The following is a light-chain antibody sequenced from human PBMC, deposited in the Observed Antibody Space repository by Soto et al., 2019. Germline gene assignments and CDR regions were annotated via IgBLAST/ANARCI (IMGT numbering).Light chain of an antibody. V-gene: IGKV3-11*01. CDR3: QQRSNWPPIT. Sequence: EIVLTQSPATLSLSPGERATLSCRASQSVSSYLAWYQQKPGQAPRLLIYDASNKATGIPARFSGSGSGTDFTLTISSLEPEDFAVYYRQQRSNWPPITLGQGTRLEI. CDR1: QSVSSY. CDR2: DAS. J-gene: IGKJ5*01.